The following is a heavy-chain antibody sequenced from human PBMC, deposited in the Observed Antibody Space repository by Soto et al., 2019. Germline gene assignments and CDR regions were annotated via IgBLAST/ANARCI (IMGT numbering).Heavy chain of an antibody. CDR2: INRSGST. Sequence: PSETLSLTCAVYGGSFSGYYWSWIRQPPGKGLEWIGEINRSGSTNYNPSLTRRATLSVDTSKNQVSLKLTSVTAADTAVYYCARLASGWPYYYFDFWGRGTPVTVSS. V-gene: IGHV4-34*01. D-gene: IGHD6-19*01. J-gene: IGHJ2*01. CDR3: ARLASGWPYYYFDF. CDR1: GGSFSGYY.